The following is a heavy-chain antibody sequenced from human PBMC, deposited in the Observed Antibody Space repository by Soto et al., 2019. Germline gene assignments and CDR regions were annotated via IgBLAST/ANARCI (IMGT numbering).Heavy chain of an antibody. J-gene: IGHJ4*03. V-gene: IGHV4-30-2*01. CDR2: ISHSGST. CDR1: GDSLISGRHS. D-gene: IGHD2-8*01. Sequence: PSETLSLTCAVSGDSLISGRHSWIWIRQPPGQGLEWIGYISHSGSTSYNPSLKRRVTISVDRSKNQFSLSLNSVTAADTAVYYCAREGDCAYDVCYGNYFDHWGQGTLVTVSS. CDR3: AREGDCAYDVCYGNYFDH.